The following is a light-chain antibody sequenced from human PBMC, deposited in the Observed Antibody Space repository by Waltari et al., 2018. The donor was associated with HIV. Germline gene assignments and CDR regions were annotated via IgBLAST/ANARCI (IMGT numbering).Light chain of an antibody. J-gene: IGLJ2*01. V-gene: IGLV6-57*01. CDR2: QDN. CDR1: SGSFARTY. Sequence: NFMLTQPHSLSESPGKTVTISCTRSSGSFARTYVQWYKQRPGISPTTVIYQDNQRPSVVPDRFSGSIDSASNSASLTISGLKTEDEADYYCQSYDSNNHVLFGGGTKLTVL. CDR3: QSYDSNNHVL.